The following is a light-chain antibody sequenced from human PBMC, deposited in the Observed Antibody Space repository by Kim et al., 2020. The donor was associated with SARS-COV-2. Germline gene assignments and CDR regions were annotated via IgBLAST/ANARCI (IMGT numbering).Light chain of an antibody. CDR2: EVS. J-gene: IGLJ3*02. CDR1: SSDVGSHNF. V-gene: IGLV2-23*02. Sequence: QSALTQPASVSGSPGQSITISCTGTSSDVGSHNFVSWYQQHPGKAPKFMIYEVSKRPSGVSNRFSGSKSGNTASLTISGLQAEDEADYYCCSYSGSNTWVFGGGTQLTVL. CDR3: CSYSGSNTWV.